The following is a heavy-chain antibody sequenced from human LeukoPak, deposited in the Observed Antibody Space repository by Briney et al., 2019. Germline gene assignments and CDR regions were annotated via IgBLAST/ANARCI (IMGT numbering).Heavy chain of an antibody. CDR2: IYYSGGT. D-gene: IGHD1-26*01. Sequence: SETLSLTCTVSGGSISSSSYYWGWIRQPPGKGLEWIGSIYYSGGTYYNPFLKSRVTISVDTSKNQFSLKLSSVTAADTAVYYCARQYSGSYELDYWGQGTLVTVSS. CDR1: GGSISSSSYY. V-gene: IGHV4-39*01. J-gene: IGHJ4*02. CDR3: ARQYSGSYELDY.